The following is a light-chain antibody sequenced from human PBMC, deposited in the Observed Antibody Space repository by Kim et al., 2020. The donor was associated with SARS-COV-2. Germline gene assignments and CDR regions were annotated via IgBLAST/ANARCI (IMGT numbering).Light chain of an antibody. V-gene: IGLV1-44*01. Sequence: QPVLTQPPSASGTPGQRVTISCSGSSSNIGSNTVTWLQQLPGTAPKLFIHSDDQRPSGVPDRFSGSKSGTSASLAINGLQSEDEADYYCATWDDSLSGFVFGTGTKVTVL. J-gene: IGLJ1*01. CDR1: SSNIGSNT. CDR3: ATWDDSLSGFV. CDR2: SDD.